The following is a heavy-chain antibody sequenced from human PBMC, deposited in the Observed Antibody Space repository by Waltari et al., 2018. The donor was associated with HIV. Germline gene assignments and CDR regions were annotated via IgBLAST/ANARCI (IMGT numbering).Heavy chain of an antibody. CDR1: GGSFSGYY. J-gene: IGHJ5*02. D-gene: IGHD2-15*01. CDR3: ARDGRVVAATPLGWFDP. CDR2: INHSGST. V-gene: IGHV4-34*01. Sequence: QVQLQQWGAGLLKPSETLSLTCAVYGGSFSGYYWSWIRQPPGKGLEWIGEINHSGSTNYTPSLKSRVTISVDTSKNQFSLKLSSVTAADTAVYYCARDGRVVAATPLGWFDPWGQGTLVTVSS.